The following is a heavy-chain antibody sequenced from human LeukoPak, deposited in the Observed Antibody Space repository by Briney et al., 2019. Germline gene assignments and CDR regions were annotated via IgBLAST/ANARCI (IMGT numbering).Heavy chain of an antibody. D-gene: IGHD3-3*01. Sequence: GASVKVSCKTSGYTFSSYSICWVRQAPGQGLEYLGWISVYNDNKKYIQKLQGRVTMTTDTSTNTAYMELRSLRSDDTAVYYCARDGDFWSGYYMDVWGKGTTVTVSS. J-gene: IGHJ6*03. CDR1: GYTFSSYS. CDR3: ARDGDFWSGYYMDV. CDR2: ISVYNDNK. V-gene: IGHV1-18*01.